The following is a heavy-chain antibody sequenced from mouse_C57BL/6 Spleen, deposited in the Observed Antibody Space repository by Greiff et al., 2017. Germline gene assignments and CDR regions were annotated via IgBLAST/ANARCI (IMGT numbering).Heavy chain of an antibody. CDR1: GYTFTSYW. J-gene: IGHJ2*01. CDR3: ASYDGYYDYFDY. V-gene: IGHV1-69*01. CDR2: IDPSDSYT. Sequence: QVQLQQPGAELVMPGASVKLSCKASGYTFTSYWMHWVKQRPGQGLEWIGEIDPSDSYTNYNQKFKGKSTLTVDKSSSTAYMQLSSLTSEDSAVYYCASYDGYYDYFDYGGQGTTLTVSS. D-gene: IGHD2-3*01.